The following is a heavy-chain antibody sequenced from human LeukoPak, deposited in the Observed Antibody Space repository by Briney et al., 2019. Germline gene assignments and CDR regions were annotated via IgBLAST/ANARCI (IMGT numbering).Heavy chain of an antibody. D-gene: IGHD6-19*01. J-gene: IGHJ6*03. CDR1: AFTFSDYY. CDR2: ISSSGSTI. V-gene: IGHV3-11*01. Sequence: GGSLRLSCAASAFTFSDYYMSWIRQPPGKGLEWVSYISSSGSTIYYADSVKGRFTISRDNAKNSLYLQMNSLRAEDTAVYYCASGPVAAYYYYYYMDVWGKGTTVTVSS. CDR3: ASGPVAAYYYYYYMDV.